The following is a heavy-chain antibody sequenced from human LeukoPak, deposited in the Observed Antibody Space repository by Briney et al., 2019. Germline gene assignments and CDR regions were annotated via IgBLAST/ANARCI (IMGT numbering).Heavy chain of an antibody. Sequence: AGGSLRLSCAASGFTFSSYSMNWVRQAPGKGLEWVSSISSSSSYIYYADSVKGRFTISRDNAKNLLYLQMNSLRAEDTAVYYCARDAAAVRYYYGMDVWGQGTTVTVSS. J-gene: IGHJ6*02. V-gene: IGHV3-21*01. D-gene: IGHD6-13*01. CDR1: GFTFSSYS. CDR2: ISSSSSYI. CDR3: ARDAAAVRYYYGMDV.